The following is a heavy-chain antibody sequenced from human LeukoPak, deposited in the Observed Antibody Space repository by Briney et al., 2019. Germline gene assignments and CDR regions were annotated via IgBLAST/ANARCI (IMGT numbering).Heavy chain of an antibody. CDR1: GFTFSSYG. V-gene: IGHV3-30*18. CDR2: ISYDGSNK. CDR3: AKGQEGTFDY. D-gene: IGHD3-10*01. Sequence: LRLSCAASGFTFSSYGMHWVRQAPGKGLEWVAVISYDGSNKYYADSVKGRFTISRDNSKNTLYLQMNSLRAEDTAVYYCAKGQEGTFDYWGQGTLVTVSS. J-gene: IGHJ4*02.